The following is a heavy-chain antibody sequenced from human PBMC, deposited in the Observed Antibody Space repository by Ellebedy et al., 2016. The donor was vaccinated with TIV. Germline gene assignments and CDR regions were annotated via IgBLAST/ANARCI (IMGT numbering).Heavy chain of an antibody. CDR3: ARQKISMIRGIIRGIRWFDP. CDR1: GYSFTNYW. V-gene: IGHV5-51*01. J-gene: IGHJ5*02. D-gene: IGHD3-10*01. Sequence: GESLKISCKVSGYSFTNYWIAWARQMPGKGLEWMGVIYPGNSDTRYSPSFQGQVTISADKSINTAYLQWSSLKVSDTAMYYCARQKISMIRGIIRGIRWFDPWGQGALVTVSS. CDR2: IYPGNSDT.